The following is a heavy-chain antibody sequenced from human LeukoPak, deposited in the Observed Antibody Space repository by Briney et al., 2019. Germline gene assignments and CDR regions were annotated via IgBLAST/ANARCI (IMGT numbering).Heavy chain of an antibody. CDR3: ARESSSYFDY. J-gene: IGHJ4*02. CDR1: EFTFSNYW. D-gene: IGHD6-6*01. Sequence: PGGSLRLSCAASEFTFSNYWMSWFRQAPGKGLEWLANIKRDGSEKYYVDSVKGRFTISRDNAKNSLYLQMNSLRAEDTAVYYCARESSSYFDYWGQGTLVTVSS. CDR2: IKRDGSEK. V-gene: IGHV3-7*01.